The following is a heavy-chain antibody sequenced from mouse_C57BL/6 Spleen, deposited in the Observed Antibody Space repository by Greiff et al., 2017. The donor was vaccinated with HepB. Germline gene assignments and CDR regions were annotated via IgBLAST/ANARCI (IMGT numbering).Heavy chain of an antibody. CDR1: GYTFTDYY. D-gene: IGHD2-3*01. CDR3: ARNDGYYEGDAMDY. J-gene: IGHJ4*01. Sequence: EVKLQQSGPELVKPGASVKISCKASGYTFTDYYMNWVKQSHGKSLEWIGDINPNNGGTSYNQKFKGKATLTVDKSSSTAYMELRSLTSEDSAVYYCARNDGYYEGDAMDYWGQGTSVTVSS. V-gene: IGHV1-26*01. CDR2: INPNNGGT.